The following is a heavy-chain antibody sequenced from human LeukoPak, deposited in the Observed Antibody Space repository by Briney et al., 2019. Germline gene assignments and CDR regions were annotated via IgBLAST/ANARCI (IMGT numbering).Heavy chain of an antibody. J-gene: IGHJ6*02. CDR1: GYSFTSYW. D-gene: IGHD6-13*01. CDR3: ARQPMLYSSSWYYYYGMDV. V-gene: IGHV5-51*01. Sequence: GESLKISCKGSGYSFTSYWIGWVRQMPGKGLEWMGTIYPGDSDTRYSPSFQGQVTISADKSISTAYLQWSSLKASDTAMYYCARQPMLYSSSWYYYYGMDVWGQGTTVTVSS. CDR2: IYPGDSDT.